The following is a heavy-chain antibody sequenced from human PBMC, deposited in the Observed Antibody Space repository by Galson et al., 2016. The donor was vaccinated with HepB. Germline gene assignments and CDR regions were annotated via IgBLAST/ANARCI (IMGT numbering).Heavy chain of an antibody. CDR1: GFTFSNYW. V-gene: IGHV3-7*03. CDR3: ARDYSPSYYYDSSSYYGDAFDI. CDR2: IKQDGSKK. J-gene: IGHJ3*02. D-gene: IGHD3-22*01. Sequence: SLRLSCAASGFTFSNYWMTWVRQAPGKGLEWVANIKQDGSKKYYLDSVEGRFTIPSDTAMNSLYPQMNSLRAEDTAVYYCARDYSPSYYYDSSSYYGDAFDIWGQGAMVTVSS.